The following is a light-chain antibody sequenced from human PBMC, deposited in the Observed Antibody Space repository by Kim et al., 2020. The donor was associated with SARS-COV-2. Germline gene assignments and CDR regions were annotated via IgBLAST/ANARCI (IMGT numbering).Light chain of an antibody. Sequence: ASVGDRVTITCRASQSISSWLAWYQQKPGKAPKLLIYDASSLESVVPSRFSGSGSGTEFTLTISSLQPDDFATYYCQQYKSYPRTFGQGTKVDIK. J-gene: IGKJ1*01. CDR3: QQYKSYPRT. CDR1: QSISSW. V-gene: IGKV1-5*01. CDR2: DAS.